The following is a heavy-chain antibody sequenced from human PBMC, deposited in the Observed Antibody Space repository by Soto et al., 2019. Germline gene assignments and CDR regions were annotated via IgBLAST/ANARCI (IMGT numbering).Heavy chain of an antibody. V-gene: IGHV4-31*03. D-gene: IGHD4-17*01. CDR3: ARAEIYGDYVSWYFDL. Sequence: QVQLQESGPGLVKSSQTLSLTCTVSGGSITSDDYSWSWIRQHPGKGLEWIGDIYYSGSTHYNPSLXSXLXIXLDTSTSHFSLKLSSVTAADTAVYYCARAEIYGDYVSWYFDLWGRDTLVTVSS. CDR2: IYYSGST. J-gene: IGHJ2*01. CDR1: GGSITSDDYS.